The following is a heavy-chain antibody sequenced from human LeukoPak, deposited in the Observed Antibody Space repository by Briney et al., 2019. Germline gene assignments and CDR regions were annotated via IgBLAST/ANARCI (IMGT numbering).Heavy chain of an antibody. J-gene: IGHJ4*02. CDR1: GYSFTNYW. CDR2: IYPGDSDT. Sequence: GESLKISCKGSGYSFTNYWIGWVRQVPGKGLECMGIIYPGDSDTRYSPSFRGQVTISADKSINTAYLQWCSLKASDTAMYYCARHVGAELSTPFDYWGQGTLVTVSS. D-gene: IGHD2-15*01. CDR3: ARHVGAELSTPFDY. V-gene: IGHV5-51*01.